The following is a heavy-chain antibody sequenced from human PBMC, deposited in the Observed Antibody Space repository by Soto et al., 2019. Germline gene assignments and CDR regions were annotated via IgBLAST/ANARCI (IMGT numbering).Heavy chain of an antibody. CDR2: LNSDGSST. V-gene: IGHV3-74*01. CDR3: ARGGGIATRGFDY. J-gene: IGHJ4*02. D-gene: IGHD6-6*01. CDR1: GFTFSSYW. Sequence: EVQLVESGGGLVQPGGSLRLSCAASGFTFSSYWMHWVRQAPGKGLVWVSRLNSDGSSTNYADSVKGRFTISRDNAKNTLYLQMNSLRAGDTAVYYCARGGGIATRGFDYWGQGTLVTVSS.